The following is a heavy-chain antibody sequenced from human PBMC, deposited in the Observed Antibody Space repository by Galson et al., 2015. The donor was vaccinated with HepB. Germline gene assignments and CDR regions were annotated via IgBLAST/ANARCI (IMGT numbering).Heavy chain of an antibody. Sequence: SVKVSCKASGYTFTSYYMHWVRQAPGQGLEWMGIINPSGGSTSYAQKFQGRVTMTRDTSTSTVYMELSSLRSEDTAVYYCARDLDDCTNGVCSPYDAFDIWGQGTMVTVSS. CDR2: INPSGGST. CDR3: ARDLDDCTNGVCSPYDAFDI. D-gene: IGHD2-8*01. J-gene: IGHJ3*02. V-gene: IGHV1-46*01. CDR1: GYTFTSYY.